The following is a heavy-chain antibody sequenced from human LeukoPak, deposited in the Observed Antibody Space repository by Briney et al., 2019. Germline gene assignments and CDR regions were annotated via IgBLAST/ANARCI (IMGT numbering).Heavy chain of an antibody. CDR1: GYTFTSYN. Sequence: ASVKVSCKGSGYTFTSYNMHWVRQAPGQGLEWMGIINPSGGSTSYAHKFQGTITMTRHTSTSTVYMELSSLRSEDTAVYYCAREILRYPNWFDPWGQGTLVTVSS. CDR2: INPSGGST. CDR3: AREILRYPNWFDP. D-gene: IGHD3-9*01. V-gene: IGHV1-46*01. J-gene: IGHJ5*02.